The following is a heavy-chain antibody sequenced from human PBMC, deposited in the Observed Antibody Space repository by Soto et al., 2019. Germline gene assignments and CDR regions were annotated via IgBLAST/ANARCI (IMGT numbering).Heavy chain of an antibody. D-gene: IGHD3-10*01. CDR3: ARDTMVRGVSGY. CDR2: IITIFGTA. CDR1: GGTFSSYA. Sequence: SVKVSCKASGGTFSSYAISWVRQAPGQGLEWMGGIITIFGTANYAQKFQGRVTITADESTSTAYMELSSLRSEDTAVYYCARDTMVRGVSGYWGQGTLVTVSS. V-gene: IGHV1-69*13. J-gene: IGHJ4*02.